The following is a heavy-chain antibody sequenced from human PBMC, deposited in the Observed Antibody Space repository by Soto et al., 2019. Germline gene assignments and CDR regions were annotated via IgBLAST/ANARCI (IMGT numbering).Heavy chain of an antibody. CDR1: GFTFSSYG. CDR2: IWYDGSNK. J-gene: IGHJ6*02. CDR3: ARGTRVAFMGSYYYYGMDV. V-gene: IGHV3-33*01. D-gene: IGHD3-10*01. Sequence: GGSLRLSCAASGFTFSSYGMHWVRQAPGKGLEWLAVIWYDGSNKYYADSVKGRFTISRDNSKNTLYLQMNSLRAEDTAVYYCARGTRVAFMGSYYYYGMDVWGQGTTVTVSS.